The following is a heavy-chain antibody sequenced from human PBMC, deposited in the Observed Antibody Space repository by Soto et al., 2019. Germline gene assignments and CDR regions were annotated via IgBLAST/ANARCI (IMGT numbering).Heavy chain of an antibody. D-gene: IGHD4-4*01. V-gene: IGHV3-15*01. Sequence: GGSLRLSCAASGFTFSHAWMSWVRQAPGKGLEWVGRIKSKADGETKDYGAPVRGRFTISRDDTQDILYLHMNSLRIEDTAVYYCCVIKRRDQYSTSGYWFDPWGPGTLVTVSS. CDR2: IKSKADGETK. CDR3: CVIKRRDQYSTSGYWFDP. CDR1: GFTFSHAW. J-gene: IGHJ5*02.